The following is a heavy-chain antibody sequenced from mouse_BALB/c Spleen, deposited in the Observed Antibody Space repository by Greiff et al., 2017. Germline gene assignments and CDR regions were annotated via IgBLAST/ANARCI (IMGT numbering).Heavy chain of an antibody. V-gene: IGHV1-5*01. CDR2: IYPGNSDT. CDR3: TRMVYRYGEFDY. Sequence: EVKLQESGTVLARPGASVKMSCKASGYTFTSYWMHWVKQRPGQGLEWIGAIYPGNSDTSYNQKFKGKAKLTAVTSTSTAYMELSSLTNEDSAVYYCTRMVYRYGEFDYWGQGTTLTVSS. J-gene: IGHJ2*01. D-gene: IGHD2-14*01. CDR1: GYTFTSYW.